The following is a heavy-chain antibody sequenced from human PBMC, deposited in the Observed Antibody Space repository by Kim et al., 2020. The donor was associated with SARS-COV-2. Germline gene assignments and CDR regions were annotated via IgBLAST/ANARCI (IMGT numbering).Heavy chain of an antibody. V-gene: IGHV3-33*06. CDR3: AKDKYGDYGGGFFDY. D-gene: IGHD4-17*01. J-gene: IGHJ4*02. CDR1: GFTFSSYG. Sequence: GGSLRLSCAASGFTFSSYGMHWVRQAPGKGLEWVAVIWYDGSNKYYADSVKGRFTISRDNSKNTLYLQMNSLRAEDTAVYYCAKDKYGDYGGGFFDYWGQGTLVTVSS. CDR2: IWYDGSNK.